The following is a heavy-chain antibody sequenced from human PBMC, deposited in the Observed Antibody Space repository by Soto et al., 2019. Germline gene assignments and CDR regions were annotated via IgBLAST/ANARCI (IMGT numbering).Heavy chain of an antibody. CDR2: ISSSSSTI. D-gene: IGHD3-10*01. CDR1: GFTFSDYY. CDR3: ASRFGLIDAFDI. V-gene: IGHV3-11*04. Sequence: GGSLRLSCAASGFTFSDYYMSWIRQAPGKGLEWVSYISSSSSTIYYADSVKGRFTISRDNAKNSLYLQMNSLRAEDTAVYYCASRFGLIDAFDIWGQGTMVTVSS. J-gene: IGHJ3*02.